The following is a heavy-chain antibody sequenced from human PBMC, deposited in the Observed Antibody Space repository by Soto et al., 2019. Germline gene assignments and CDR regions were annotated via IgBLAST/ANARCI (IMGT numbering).Heavy chain of an antibody. J-gene: IGHJ3*02. D-gene: IGHD6-19*01. V-gene: IGHV4-34*01. CDR2: INHSGST. CDR3: ARAGSSGWSRNLLRAFDI. CDR1: GRSFSGYY. Sequence: SETLSLTCADYGRSFSGYYWSWMRQPPGKGLEWIGEINHSGSTNYNPSLKSRVTISVDTSKNQFSLKLSSVTAADTAVYYCARAGSSGWSRNLLRAFDIWGQGTMVT.